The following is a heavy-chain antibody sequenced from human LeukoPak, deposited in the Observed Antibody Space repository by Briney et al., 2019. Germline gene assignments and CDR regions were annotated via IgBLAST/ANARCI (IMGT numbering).Heavy chain of an antibody. V-gene: IGHV3-23*01. CDR1: GFTFSSYA. D-gene: IGHD4-17*01. J-gene: IGHJ3*02. Sequence: GGSLRLSCAASGFTFSSYAMSWVRQAPGKGLEWVSAISGSGGSTYYADSVKGRFTISRDNSKNTLYLQMNSLRAEDTAVYYRANWQHYVGIRPGSRDAFDIWGQGTMVTVSS. CDR3: ANWQHYVGIRPGSRDAFDI. CDR2: ISGSGGST.